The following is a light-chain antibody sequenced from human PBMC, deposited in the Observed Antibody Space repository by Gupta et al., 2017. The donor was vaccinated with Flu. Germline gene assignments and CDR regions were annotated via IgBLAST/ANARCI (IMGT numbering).Light chain of an antibody. CDR3: QFQNT. V-gene: IGKV1-5*03. CDR2: KTS. Sequence: DIQMTQFPSTLSASVGDRVTITCRASQSISSLLAWYQQKPGKDPKILIYKTSSLKSGVTSRFSGSGSGTEFTRTSNSLQPDDSETYDGQFQNTFGQGTKLEIK. CDR1: QSISSL. J-gene: IGKJ2*01.